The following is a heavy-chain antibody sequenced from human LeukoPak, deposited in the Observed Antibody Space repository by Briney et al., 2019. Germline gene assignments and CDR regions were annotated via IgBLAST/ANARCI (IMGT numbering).Heavy chain of an antibody. CDR1: GGSISSGGYY. Sequence: SETLSLTCTVSGGSISSGGYYWSWIRQPPGKGLEWIGYIYHSGSTFYNPSVQSRVTISEDTSRNQFFLKLTSLTAADTAVFYCARRSSSSGYYYYMDVWGKGTTVTVSS. V-gene: IGHV4-30-2*01. D-gene: IGHD6-6*01. CDR2: IYHSGST. J-gene: IGHJ6*03. CDR3: ARRSSSSGYYYYMDV.